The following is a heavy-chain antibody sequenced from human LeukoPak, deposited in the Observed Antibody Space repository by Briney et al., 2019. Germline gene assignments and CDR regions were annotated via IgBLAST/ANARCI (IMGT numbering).Heavy chain of an antibody. D-gene: IGHD2-15*01. Sequence: GASVKVSCKVSGYTLTELSMHWVRQAPGKGLEWMGGIIPIFGTANYAQKFQGRVTITADKSTSTAYMELSSLRSEDTAVYYCARRNCSGGSCYRWRPPYYYGMDVWGKGTTVTVSS. J-gene: IGHJ6*04. CDR3: ARRNCSGGSCYRWRPPYYYGMDV. CDR1: GYTLTELS. CDR2: IIPIFGTA. V-gene: IGHV1-69*06.